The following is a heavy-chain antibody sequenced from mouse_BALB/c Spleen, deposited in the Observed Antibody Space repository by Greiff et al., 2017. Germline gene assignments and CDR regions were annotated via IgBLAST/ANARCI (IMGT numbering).Heavy chain of an antibody. D-gene: IGHD1-2*01. J-gene: IGHJ4*01. CDR1: GFNIKDTY. V-gene: IGHV14-3*02. CDR2: IDPANGNT. Sequence: VQLQESGAELVKPGASVQLSCPASGFNIKDTYMPWVKQRPEQGLEWIGRIDPANGNTKYDPKFQGKANITADPSSNTAYRQLSSLTSEDTAVYYCARGGYSIYYDAMDYWGQGTAVTVAS. CDR3: ARGGYSIYYDAMDY.